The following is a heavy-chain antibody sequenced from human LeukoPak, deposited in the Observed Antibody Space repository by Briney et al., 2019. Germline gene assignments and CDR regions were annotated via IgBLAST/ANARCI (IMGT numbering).Heavy chain of an antibody. V-gene: IGHV1-18*01. J-gene: IGHJ4*02. CDR2: ISAYNGNT. Sequence: GASVKVSCKASGYTFTSYGISWVRQAPGQGLEWMGWISAYNGNTNYAQKLQGRVTMTTDTSTSTAYMELRSLRSDDTAVYYCARVPPLVFRDILTDLDYWGQGTLVTVSS. CDR1: GYTFTSYG. D-gene: IGHD3-9*01. CDR3: ARVPPLVFRDILTDLDY.